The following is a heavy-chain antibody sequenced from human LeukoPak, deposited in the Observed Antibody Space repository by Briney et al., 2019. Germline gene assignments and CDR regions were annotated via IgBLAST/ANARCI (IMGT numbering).Heavy chain of an antibody. CDR3: ARASRVGYNQNFDH. J-gene: IGHJ4*02. CDR2: IYPGGSET. D-gene: IGHD5-24*01. Sequence: GESLKISCKGLGYSFSSYWNAWVRQRPGKGLEWMGIIYPGGSETRYDPSFQGQVTISADSSTSTAYLQWSSLRASDTAMYYCARASRVGYNQNFDHWGQGTLVTVSS. V-gene: IGHV5-51*01. CDR1: GYSFSSYW.